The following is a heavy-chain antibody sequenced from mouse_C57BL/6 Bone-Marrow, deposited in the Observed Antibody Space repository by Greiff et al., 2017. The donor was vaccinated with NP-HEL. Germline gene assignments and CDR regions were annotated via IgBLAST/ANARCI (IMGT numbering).Heavy chain of an antibody. CDR1: GYAFTNYL. CDR2: INPGSGGT. V-gene: IGHV1-54*01. Sequence: VQLQQSGPELVRPGTSVKVSCKASGYAFTNYLIEWVKQRPGQGLEWIGVINPGSGGTKYNEKFKGKATLTADTSYSTAYMKHSSLTSEDSAVYFCARRGIHYYDTSFAYWGQGTRVTVSA. D-gene: IGHD2-4*01. CDR3: ARRGIHYYDTSFAY. J-gene: IGHJ3*01.